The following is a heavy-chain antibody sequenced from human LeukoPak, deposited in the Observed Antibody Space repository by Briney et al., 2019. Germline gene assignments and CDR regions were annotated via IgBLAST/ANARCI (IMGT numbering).Heavy chain of an antibody. CDR1: GFTFSTYS. CDR2: ISYDGSKR. Sequence: PGGSLRLSCVVSGFTFSTYSMHWVRQAPGKGLQWVALISYDGSKRYYTDSVEGRFTISRDNSKNTLYLQMDSLRAEDTAVYYCARVRDKSGYYSRNKNAFDIWGQGTMVTVSS. D-gene: IGHD3-3*01. CDR3: ARVRDKSGYYSRNKNAFDI. V-gene: IGHV3-30*04. J-gene: IGHJ3*02.